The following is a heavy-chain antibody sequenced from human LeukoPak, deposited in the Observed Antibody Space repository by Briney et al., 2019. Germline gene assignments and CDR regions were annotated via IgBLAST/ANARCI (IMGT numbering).Heavy chain of an antibody. CDR2: ISSSGSPI. V-gene: IGHV3-48*03. Sequence: GGSLRLSCAASGFTFNSYEMNWVRQAPGKGLEWVSYISSSGSPIYYADSVEGRFTISRDNAKNSLYLQMSSLRAEDTAMYYCARVYSNYDPAAMDVWGQGSTVTVSS. D-gene: IGHD4-11*01. CDR1: GFTFNSYE. CDR3: ARVYSNYDPAAMDV. J-gene: IGHJ6*02.